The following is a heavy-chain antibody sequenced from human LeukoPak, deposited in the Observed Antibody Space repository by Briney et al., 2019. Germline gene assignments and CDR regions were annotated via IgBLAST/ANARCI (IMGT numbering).Heavy chain of an antibody. CDR3: AKGGGSSWYPSPFFDY. J-gene: IGHJ4*02. CDR1: GFTFSSYA. Sequence: PGGSLRLSCAASGFTFSSYAMSLVRQASGKGLEWVSAISGSGGSTYYADSVKGRFTISRDNSKNTLYLQMNSLRAEDTAVYYCAKGGGSSWYPSPFFDYWGQGTLVTVSS. CDR2: ISGSGGST. V-gene: IGHV3-23*01. D-gene: IGHD6-13*01.